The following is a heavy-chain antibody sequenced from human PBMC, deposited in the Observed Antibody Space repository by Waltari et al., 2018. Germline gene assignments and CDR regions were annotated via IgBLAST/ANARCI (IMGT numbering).Heavy chain of an antibody. V-gene: IGHV1-24*01. J-gene: IGHJ5*02. Sequence: QVPLVQSGAEVKKPGASVKVSCRVSGYSLTESALHWVRHAPGKGLEWLGGFDPEYGEAVYAQEFQGRVTMTEDTSKDTAYMELSSLTYEDTAVYYCTRDRVGYCSGGTCYSRWFDPWGQGTLVTVSS. CDR3: TRDRVGYCSGGTCYSRWFDP. CDR1: GYSLTESA. CDR2: FDPEYGEA. D-gene: IGHD2-15*01.